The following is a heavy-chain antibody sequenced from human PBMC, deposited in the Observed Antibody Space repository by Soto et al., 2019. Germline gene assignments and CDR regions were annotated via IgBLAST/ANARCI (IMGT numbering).Heavy chain of an antibody. Sequence: QVQLVQSGAEVKKPGASVKVSCKASGYTFTSYAMHWVRQAPGQRLEWMGWINAGNGNTKYSQKFQGRVTITRDTSASTAYMELSILRSEDTAVYYCAKDYYDSSGYYPPALLFDSWGQGTLVTVSS. V-gene: IGHV1-3*01. D-gene: IGHD3-22*01. CDR2: INAGNGNT. J-gene: IGHJ4*02. CDR3: AKDYYDSSGYYPPALLFDS. CDR1: GYTFTSYA.